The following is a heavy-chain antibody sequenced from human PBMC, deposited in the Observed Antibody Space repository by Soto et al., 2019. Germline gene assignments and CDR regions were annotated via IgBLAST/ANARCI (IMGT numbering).Heavy chain of an antibody. CDR3: ASTRNDYGDYVDAFDI. CDR2: IYYSGST. Sequence: SETLSLTCTVSGGSISSGGYYWSWIRQHPGKGLEWIGYIYYSGSTYYNPSLKSRVTISVDTSKNQFPLKLSSVTAADTAVYYCASTRNDYGDYVDAFDIWGQGTMVTVSS. J-gene: IGHJ3*02. D-gene: IGHD4-17*01. V-gene: IGHV4-31*03. CDR1: GGSISSGGYY.